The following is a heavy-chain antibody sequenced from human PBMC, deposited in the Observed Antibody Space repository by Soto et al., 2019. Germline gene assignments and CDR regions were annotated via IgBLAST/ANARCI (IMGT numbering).Heavy chain of an antibody. V-gene: IGHV3-7*05. CDR2: IKQDGSEK. Sequence: EVQLVESGGGLVQPGGSLRLSCAASGFTFSNYWMSWVRQAPGKGLEWVANIKQDGSEKHYVDSVKGRFTISRDNADNSPYLQMNNPRADGPAVDYRGRTYPPTARDFDCWGQGTLGTGPS. CDR1: GFTFSNYW. J-gene: IGHJ4*02. CDR3: GRTYPPTARDFDC. D-gene: IGHD6-6*01.